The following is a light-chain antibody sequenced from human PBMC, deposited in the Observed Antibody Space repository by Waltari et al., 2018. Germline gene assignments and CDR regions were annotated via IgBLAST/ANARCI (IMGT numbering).Light chain of an antibody. CDR1: TRNVGNYDL. Sequence: QSALPQPASVSGSPGQSLTISCTGATRNVGNYDLVSWYQQHPGKAPKLIISEVNKRPSGISDRFSGSKSGNTASLTISGLLTEDEADYYCCSYAGSSTVMFGGGTKLTVL. CDR3: CSYAGSSTVM. V-gene: IGLV2-23*02. J-gene: IGLJ3*02. CDR2: EVN.